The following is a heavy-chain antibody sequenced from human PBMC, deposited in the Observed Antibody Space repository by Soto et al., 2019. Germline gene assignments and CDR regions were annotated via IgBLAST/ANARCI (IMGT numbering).Heavy chain of an antibody. Sequence: ASVKVCCKAPRETFHNHAIRLLQHSPGQGLEWLGWISGLDGKTKYAQRLQGRVTMTADTSTSTAYMELRSLRSDDTAVYYCARDFYPLAYYFDYWGQGTLVTGSS. CDR1: RETFHNHA. CDR2: ISGLDGKT. J-gene: IGHJ4*02. V-gene: IGHV1-18*04. CDR3: ARDFYPLAYYFDY.